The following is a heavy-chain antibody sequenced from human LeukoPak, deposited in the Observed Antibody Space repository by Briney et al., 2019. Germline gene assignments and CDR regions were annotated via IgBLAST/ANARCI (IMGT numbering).Heavy chain of an antibody. Sequence: PSETLSLTCTVSGGSISSGSYYWSWIRQPAGKGLEWIGRIYTSGSTNSNPSLKSRVTISVDTSKNQFSLKLSSVTAADTAVYYCARGFGYSKLYFDYWGQGTLVTVSS. CDR1: GGSISSGSYY. CDR3: ARGFGYSKLYFDY. CDR2: IYTSGST. V-gene: IGHV4-61*02. D-gene: IGHD3-22*01. J-gene: IGHJ4*02.